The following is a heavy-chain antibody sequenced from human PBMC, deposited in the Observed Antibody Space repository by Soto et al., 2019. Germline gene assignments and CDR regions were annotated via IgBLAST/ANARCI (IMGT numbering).Heavy chain of an antibody. J-gene: IGHJ3*02. CDR3: ARDRCSSTCCYISADAFDI. Sequence: ASVKVSCKASGYTFTSYGISWVRQAPGQGLEWMGWISAYNGNTNYAQKLQGRVTMTTDTSTSTAYMELRSLRSDDTAVYYCARDRCSSTCCYISADAFDIWCQGTMVTDS. V-gene: IGHV1-18*01. CDR1: GYTFTSYG. CDR2: ISAYNGNT. D-gene: IGHD2-2*01.